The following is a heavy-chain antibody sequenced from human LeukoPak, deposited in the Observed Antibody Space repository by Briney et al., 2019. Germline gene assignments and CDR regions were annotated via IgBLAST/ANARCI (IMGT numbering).Heavy chain of an antibody. J-gene: IGHJ4*02. Sequence: SETLSLTCTASGGSISNYYWSWIRQPPGKGLEWIGYIYYSGSTNYNPSLKSRVTISVDTSKNQFSVELRSVTAADTAVYYCARQSRGLALSPDYWGQGTLVTVSS. V-gene: IGHV4-59*08. CDR2: IYYSGST. D-gene: IGHD3-10*01. CDR1: GGSISNYY. CDR3: ARQSRGLALSPDY.